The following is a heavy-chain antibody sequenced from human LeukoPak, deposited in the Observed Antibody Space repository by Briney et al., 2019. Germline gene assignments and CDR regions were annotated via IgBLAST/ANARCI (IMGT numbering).Heavy chain of an antibody. D-gene: IGHD4-17*01. CDR1: GFTFSTSA. CDR2: IKTDGRST. Sequence: GGSLRLSCAASGFTFSTSAMHWVRQAPGKGLAWVSRIKTDGRSTTYADSVKGRFTISRDNAKNTLYLQMNSLRVEDTAVYYCAWGKGYGDYGGFDYWGQGTLVTVAS. V-gene: IGHV3-74*01. J-gene: IGHJ4*02. CDR3: AWGKGYGDYGGFDY.